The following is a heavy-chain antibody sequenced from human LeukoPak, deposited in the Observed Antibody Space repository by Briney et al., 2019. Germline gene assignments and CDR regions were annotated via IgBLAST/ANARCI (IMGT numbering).Heavy chain of an antibody. CDR1: GFTFSSYA. Sequence: GGSLRLSCAASGFTFSSYAMSWVRQAPGKGLEWVSAISVSGGSTYYADSVKGRFTISRDNAKNSLYLQMNSLRAEDTAVYYCAREFEGYCSSTSCRGYGMDVWGQGTTVTVSS. V-gene: IGHV3-23*01. CDR2: ISVSGGST. J-gene: IGHJ6*02. D-gene: IGHD2-2*01. CDR3: AREFEGYCSSTSCRGYGMDV.